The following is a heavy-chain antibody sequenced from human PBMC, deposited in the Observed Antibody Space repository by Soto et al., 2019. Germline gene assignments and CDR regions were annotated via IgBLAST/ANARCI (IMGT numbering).Heavy chain of an antibody. CDR2: IWYDGNTE. D-gene: IGHD3-9*01. CDR1: GFSFNNYG. V-gene: IGHV3-33*01. CDR3: XXXXXXXXXXYFVSVD. J-gene: IGHJ4*02. Sequence: QVQLVESGGGVVQPGGSLRLSCAASGFSFNNYGMHWVRQAPGKGLEWVAVIWYDGNTEDYADSVKGRFTISRDNYKXXXXXXXXXXXXXXXXXXXXXXXXXXXXXXYFVSVDWGQGALVTVSS.